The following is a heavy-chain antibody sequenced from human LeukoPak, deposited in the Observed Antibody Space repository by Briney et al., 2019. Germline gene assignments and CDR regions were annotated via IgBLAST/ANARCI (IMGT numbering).Heavy chain of an antibody. CDR2: ITSSSSYI. V-gene: IGHV3-21*01. D-gene: IGHD2-15*01. J-gene: IGHJ4*02. CDR3: ATTSGIGYCSGGSCSI. CDR1: GFIFSTYN. Sequence: GGSLRLSCAASGFIFSTYNMNWVRQAPGKGLEWVSSITSSSSYIYYADSVKGRFTISRDNAKNSLYLQMNSLRAEDTAVYYCATTSGIGYCSGGSCSIWGQGTLVTVSS.